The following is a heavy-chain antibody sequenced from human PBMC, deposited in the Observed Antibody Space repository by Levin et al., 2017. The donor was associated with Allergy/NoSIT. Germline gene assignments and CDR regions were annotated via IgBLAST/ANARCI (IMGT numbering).Heavy chain of an antibody. CDR1: GYTLTDLS. Sequence: PGGSLRLSCKVSGYTLTDLSMHWVRQAPGKGLEWMGGFDPEDGETIYAQKFQGRVTMTEDTSTDTAYMELSSLRSEDTAVYYCATELTGDPLLFDYWGQGTLVTVSS. D-gene: IGHD7-27*01. V-gene: IGHV1-24*01. J-gene: IGHJ4*02. CDR3: ATELTGDPLLFDY. CDR2: FDPEDGET.